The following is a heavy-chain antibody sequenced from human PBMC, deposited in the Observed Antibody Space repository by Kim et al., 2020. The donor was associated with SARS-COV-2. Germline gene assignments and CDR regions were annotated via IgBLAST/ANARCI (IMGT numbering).Heavy chain of an antibody. CDR2: INHSGRT. V-gene: IGHV4-34*01. CDR3: AGRLSNTSGWGSHYCDL. D-gene: IGHD3-10*01. CDR1: GGSFSGYY. Sequence: SETLSLTCAVYGGSFSGYYWSWIRQPPGKGLEWIGEINHSGRTNYNPSLKRRVTISVDTSKNQFSLKLTSVTAADAALYFCAGRLSNTSGWGSHYCDLWGQGILVTVSS. J-gene: IGHJ1*01.